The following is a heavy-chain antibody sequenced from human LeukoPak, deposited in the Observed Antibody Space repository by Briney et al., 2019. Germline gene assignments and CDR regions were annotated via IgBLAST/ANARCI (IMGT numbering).Heavy chain of an antibody. CDR3: ARRGSSGWFPFDY. CDR2: ISGSGGST. D-gene: IGHD6-19*01. Sequence: GGSLRLSCAASGFTFSGYAMSWVRQAPGKGLEWVSAISGSGGSTYYADSVKGRFTISRDNSKNTLYLQMNSLRAEDTAVYYCARRGSSGWFPFDYWGQGTQVTVSS. J-gene: IGHJ4*02. V-gene: IGHV3-23*01. CDR1: GFTFSGYA.